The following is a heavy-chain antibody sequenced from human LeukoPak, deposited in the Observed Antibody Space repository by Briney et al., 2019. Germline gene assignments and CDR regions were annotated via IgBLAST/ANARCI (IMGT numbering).Heavy chain of an antibody. V-gene: IGHV1-69*05. CDR1: GGTFSSYA. J-gene: IGHJ6*03. D-gene: IGHD4-11*01. CDR3: AVTSYYYCYMDV. CDR2: IIPIFGTA. Sequence: ASVKVSCRASGGTFSSYAISWVRQAPGQGLEWMGGIIPIFGTANYAQKFQGKVTITTDESTSTAYMELSSLRSEDKAVYYCAVTSYYYCYMDVWGKGTTVTVSS.